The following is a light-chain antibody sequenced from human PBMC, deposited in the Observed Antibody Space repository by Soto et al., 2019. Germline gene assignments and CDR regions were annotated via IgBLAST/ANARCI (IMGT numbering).Light chain of an antibody. CDR3: QQSHSFPVT. Sequence: DLQMTQSPSSVSASVGDRVTITCRASQNINSWLAWYQQKPGRAPKLLIYLVSSLQSGVPLRFSGSGSGTEFTLTISSLHPEDFATYYCQQSHSFPVTFGGGTKVEIQ. V-gene: IGKV1-12*01. J-gene: IGKJ4*01. CDR1: QNINSW. CDR2: LVS.